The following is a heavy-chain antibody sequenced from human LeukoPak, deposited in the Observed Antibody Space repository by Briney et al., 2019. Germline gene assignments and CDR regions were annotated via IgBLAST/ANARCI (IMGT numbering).Heavy chain of an antibody. D-gene: IGHD4-17*01. J-gene: IGHJ4*02. CDR3: AKDRGDDPTFDY. CDR2: IKSKTDGGTT. Sequence: GGSLRLSCAASGFTFSNAWMSWVRQAPGKGLEWVGRIKSKTDGGTTDYAAPVKGRFTISRDDSKNTLYLQMNSLRAEDTAVYYCAKDRGDDPTFDYWGQGTLVTVSS. CDR1: GFTFSNAW. V-gene: IGHV3-15*01.